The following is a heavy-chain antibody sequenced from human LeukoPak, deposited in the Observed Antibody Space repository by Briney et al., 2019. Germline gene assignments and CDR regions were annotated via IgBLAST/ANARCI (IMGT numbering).Heavy chain of an antibody. CDR1: GFTFSSYA. Sequence: GGSLRLSCAASGFTFSSYAMSWVRQAPGKGLEWVSAISGSGGSTYYADSVNGRFTISRDNSKNTQYLQMNSLRAEDTAVYYCAKDRLTLDAFDVWGQGTMVTVSS. CDR3: AKDRLTLDAFDV. J-gene: IGHJ3*01. CDR2: ISGSGGST. V-gene: IGHV3-23*01.